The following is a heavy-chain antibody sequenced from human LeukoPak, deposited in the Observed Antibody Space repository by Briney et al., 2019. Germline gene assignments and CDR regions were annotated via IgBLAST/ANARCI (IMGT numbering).Heavy chain of an antibody. V-gene: IGHV3-21*04. CDR1: GFTFSSYS. Sequence: GGSLRLSCAASGFTFSSYSMNWVRQAPGKGLEWVSSISSSSSYIYYADSVKGRFTISRDNSKNTVFLEMNILRAEGTAVYFCAKVAGGVATDYWGQGTLVAVSS. D-gene: IGHD6-19*01. CDR3: AKVAGGVATDY. J-gene: IGHJ4*02. CDR2: ISSSSSYI.